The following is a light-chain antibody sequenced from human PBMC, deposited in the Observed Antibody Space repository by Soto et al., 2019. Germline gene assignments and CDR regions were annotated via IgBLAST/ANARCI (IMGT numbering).Light chain of an antibody. J-gene: IGKJ4*01. V-gene: IGKV3-15*01. CDR2: GAS. Sequence: EIVMTQSPATLSVSPGEGATLSCRASQSVSSNLAWYQQKPGQAPRLLIFGASTRATGVPARFSGSGSGTEFTLTISSLQSEDFAIYYCQQYNNWPPLTFGGGTKVEIK. CDR1: QSVSSN. CDR3: QQYNNWPPLT.